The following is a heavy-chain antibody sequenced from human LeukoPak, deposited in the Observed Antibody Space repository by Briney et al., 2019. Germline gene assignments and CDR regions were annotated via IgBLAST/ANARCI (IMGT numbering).Heavy chain of an antibody. CDR1: GYTFTGYY. V-gene: IGHV1-2*02. CDR3: ASSVTTVTTYWFDP. J-gene: IGHJ5*02. CDR2: INPNSGGT. D-gene: IGHD4-17*01. Sequence: ASVKVSCKASGYTFTGYYMHWVRQAPGQGLEWMGWINPNSGGTNYAQKFQGRVTMTRDTSISTAYMELSRLRSDDTAVYYCASSVTTVTTYWFDPRGQGTLVTVSS.